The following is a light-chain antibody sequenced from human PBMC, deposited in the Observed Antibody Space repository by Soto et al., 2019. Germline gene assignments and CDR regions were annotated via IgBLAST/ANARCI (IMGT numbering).Light chain of an antibody. V-gene: IGKV1-39*01. Sequence: DIQMTQSPSSLSASVGDRVTITCRASQSSSGYLNWYQQKPGKTPKLLIYGASSLQSGVPSRFSGSGSGTDFTLTISSLQPEYFATYYCQQSYSTPYTFGQGTKLEIK. CDR2: GAS. CDR3: QQSYSTPYT. CDR1: QSSSGY. J-gene: IGKJ2*01.